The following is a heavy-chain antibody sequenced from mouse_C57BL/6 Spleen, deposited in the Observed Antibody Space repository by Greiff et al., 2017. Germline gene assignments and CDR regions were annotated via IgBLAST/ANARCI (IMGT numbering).Heavy chain of an antibody. CDR3: ARRVPFYYFDY. CDR2: ISSGGSYT. D-gene: IGHD2-14*01. Sequence: EVHLVESGGDLVKPGGSLKLSCAASGFTFSSYGMSWVRQTPDKRLEWVATISSGGSYTYYPDSVKGRFTISRDNAKKTLYLQMSSLKSEDTAMYYCARRVPFYYFDYWGQGTTLTVSS. V-gene: IGHV5-6*01. J-gene: IGHJ2*01. CDR1: GFTFSSYG.